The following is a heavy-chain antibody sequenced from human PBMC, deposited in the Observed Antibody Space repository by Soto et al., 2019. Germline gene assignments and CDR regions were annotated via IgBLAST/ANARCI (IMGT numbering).Heavy chain of an antibody. J-gene: IGHJ4*02. CDR1: GFTFSSYA. CDR2: ISGSGGST. V-gene: IGHV3-23*01. D-gene: IGHD6-6*01. CDR3: AKGVAARRYYFDY. Sequence: EVQLLESGGGLVQPGGSLRLSCAASGFTFSSYAMSWVRQAPGKGLEWVSAISGSGGSTYYADSVKGRFTISRDKYKNTLYLQMNRLRAEDTAVYYCAKGVAARRYYFDYWGQGTLVTVSS.